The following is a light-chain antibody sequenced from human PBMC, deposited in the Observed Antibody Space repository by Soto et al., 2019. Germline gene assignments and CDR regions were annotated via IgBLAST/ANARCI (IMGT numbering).Light chain of an antibody. J-gene: IGKJ1*01. CDR2: GAF. CDR1: QSVSSN. Sequence: EIVMTQSPATLSVSPGERATLSCRASQSVSSNLAWYQQKPGQAPRLLIYGAFTRATGIPARFSGSGSGTEFTLTISSLQSEDFAVYYCQQYNNWPGWTFGQGTEVEIK. CDR3: QQYNNWPGWT. V-gene: IGKV3-15*01.